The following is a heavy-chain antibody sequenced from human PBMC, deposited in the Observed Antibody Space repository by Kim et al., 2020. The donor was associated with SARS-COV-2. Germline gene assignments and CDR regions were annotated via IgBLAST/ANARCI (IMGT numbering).Heavy chain of an antibody. CDR2: INPKSGDT. J-gene: IGHJ5*02. D-gene: IGHD6-19*01. V-gene: IGHV1-2*02. CDR3: GSGHISVAGHP. CDR1: GYTFTDYF. Sequence: ASVKVSCKASGYTFTDYFIHWVRQAPGQGLEWMGWINPKSGDTKYSQKFQGRVTMTRDTSVSTAYMDLSSLTSDDTAMYYCGSGHISVAGHPWGQGTLVTVSS.